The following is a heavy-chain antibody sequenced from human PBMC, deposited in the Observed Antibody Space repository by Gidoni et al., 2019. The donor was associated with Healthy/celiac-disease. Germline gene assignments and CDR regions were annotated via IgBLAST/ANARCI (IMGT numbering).Heavy chain of an antibody. V-gene: IGHV4-39*01. D-gene: IGHD3-3*01. CDR3: ARHPNTIFGVVIMALNNWFDP. CDR1: GGSISSSSYY. J-gene: IGHJ5*02. CDR2: IYYSGST. Sequence: QLQLQESGPGLVKPSETLSLTCTVSGGSISSSSYYCGWIRQPPGKGLEWIGSIYYSGSTYYNPSLKSRVTISVDTSKNQFSLKLSSVTAADTAVYYCARHPNTIFGVVIMALNNWFDPWGQGTLVTVSS.